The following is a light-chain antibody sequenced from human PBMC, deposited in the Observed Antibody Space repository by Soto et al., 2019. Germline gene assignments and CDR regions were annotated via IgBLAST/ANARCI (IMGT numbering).Light chain of an antibody. V-gene: IGKV3-20*01. CDR2: GAS. J-gene: IGKJ1*01. CDR1: QSVSSSY. CDR3: QQYGSSLRT. Sequence: EIVLTQSPGTLSLSPGESATLSCRASQSVSSSYLAWYHQKPGQAPRLRIYGASSMATGIPCRFSGSGSGTDFTLTISRLEPEDFAMYYCQQYGSSLRTFGQGTKVEIK.